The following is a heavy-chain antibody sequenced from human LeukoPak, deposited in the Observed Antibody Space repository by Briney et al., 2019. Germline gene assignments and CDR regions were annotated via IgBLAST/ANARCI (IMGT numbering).Heavy chain of an antibody. CDR1: GYTFTSYG. V-gene: IGHV1-18*01. Sequence: ASVKVSCKASGYTFTSYGISWVRQAPGQGLEWMGWISAYNGNTNYAQKLQGRVTMTTDTSTSTAYMELRSLRSDDTAVYYCARDPRYCSSTSCYSLYGMDVWGQGTTVTVSS. CDR2: ISAYNGNT. J-gene: IGHJ6*02. D-gene: IGHD2-2*01. CDR3: ARDPRYCSSTSCYSLYGMDV.